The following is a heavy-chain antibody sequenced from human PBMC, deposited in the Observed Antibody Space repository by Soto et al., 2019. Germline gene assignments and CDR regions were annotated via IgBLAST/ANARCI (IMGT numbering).Heavy chain of an antibody. D-gene: IGHD3-10*01. Sequence: SGTLSLTCSVSGGSSSSDYWSWIRRPPGKGLEGIGYIYYSGSSNYNPSLKSRVTISVDTSKNQFSLKLSSVTAADTDLYYCARYGSGSYPGYYYYGMDVWGQGPTVTVS. CDR3: ARYGSGSYPGYYYYGMDV. CDR2: IYYSGSS. V-gene: IGHV4-59*01. CDR1: GGSSSSDY. J-gene: IGHJ6*02.